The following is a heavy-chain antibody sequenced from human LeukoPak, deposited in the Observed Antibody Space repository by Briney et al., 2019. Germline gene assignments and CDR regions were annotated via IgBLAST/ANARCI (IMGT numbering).Heavy chain of an antibody. V-gene: IGHV4-59*08. J-gene: IGHJ6*02. CDR1: GGSISSYS. Sequence: SETLSLTCTVSGGSISSYSWSWIRQPPGKGLEWIGYIYNSGSTNYNPSLKSRVTISVDTSKNQFSLKLNSVTAADTAVYYCARQKEWLRFPADFGMDVWGQGTTVTVSS. CDR2: IYNSGST. D-gene: IGHD5-12*01. CDR3: ARQKEWLRFPADFGMDV.